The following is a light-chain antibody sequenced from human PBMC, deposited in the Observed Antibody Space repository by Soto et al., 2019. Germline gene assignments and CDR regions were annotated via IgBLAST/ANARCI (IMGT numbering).Light chain of an antibody. V-gene: IGLV2-14*01. CDR3: SSYTSSSTQA. Sequence: QSALTQPASVSGSPGQLITISCSGTSSDVGGYNYVSWYQQHPGKAPKLMIYEVSNRPSGVSNRFSGSKSGNTASLTISGLQTQDEADYYCSSYTSSSTQAFGSGTKLTVL. CDR1: SSDVGGYNY. J-gene: IGLJ1*01. CDR2: EVS.